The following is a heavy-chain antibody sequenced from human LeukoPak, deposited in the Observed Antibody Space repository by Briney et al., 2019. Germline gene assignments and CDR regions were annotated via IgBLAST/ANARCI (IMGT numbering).Heavy chain of an antibody. J-gene: IGHJ4*02. CDR3: ARNYDSSGYYEG. Sequence: SSETLSLTCTVSGGSISSGGYYWSWIRQHPGKGLEWIGYIYYSGSTYYNPSLKSRVTISVDTSKNQFSLKLSSVTAADTAVYYCARNYDSSGYYEGWGQGTLVTVSS. V-gene: IGHV4-31*03. CDR2: IYYSGST. D-gene: IGHD3-22*01. CDR1: GGSISSGGYY.